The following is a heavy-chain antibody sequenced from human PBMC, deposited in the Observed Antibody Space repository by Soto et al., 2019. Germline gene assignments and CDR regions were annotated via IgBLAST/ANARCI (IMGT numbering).Heavy chain of an antibody. CDR3: ARGGAGGVIVPFDY. V-gene: IGHV3-30-3*01. J-gene: IGHJ4*02. D-gene: IGHD3-16*02. CDR1: GFTFSSYA. CDR2: ISYDGSNK. Sequence: QVQLVESGGGVVQPGRSLRLSCAASGFTFSSYAMHWVRQAPGKGLEWVAVISYDGSNKYYADSVKGRFTISRDNSKNTLYLQMNSLRAEDTGVYYGARGGAGGVIVPFDYWGQGTLVTVSS.